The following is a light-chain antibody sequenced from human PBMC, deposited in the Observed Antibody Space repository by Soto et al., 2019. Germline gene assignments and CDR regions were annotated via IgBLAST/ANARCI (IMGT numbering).Light chain of an antibody. V-gene: IGLV3-21*02. J-gene: IGLJ2*01. CDR3: HVWDSGSVV. CDR2: DDR. CDR1: NIASKS. Sequence: SYELTQPPSVSVAPGQTASISCGGNNIASKSVHWYQQKPGQAPVMVIYDDRDRPSGIPSRFSGSNSGNTATLNVSRVAAGDEADYFCHVWDSGSVVFGGGTKLTVL.